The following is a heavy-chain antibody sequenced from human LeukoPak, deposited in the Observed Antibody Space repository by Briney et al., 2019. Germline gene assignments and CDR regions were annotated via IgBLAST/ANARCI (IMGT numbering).Heavy chain of an antibody. V-gene: IGHV4-59*01. D-gene: IGHD2-15*01. Sequence: SSETLSLTCTVSGGSISSYYWSWIRQPPGKGLEWIGYIYYSGSTNYNPSLKSRVTISVDTSKNQFSLKLSSVTAADTAVYYCEGLRLFYYSCIGDLISSFDYWGRGPMATVPS. J-gene: IGHJ4*02. CDR2: IYYSGST. CDR3: EGLRLFYYSCIGDLISSFDY. CDR1: GGSISSYY.